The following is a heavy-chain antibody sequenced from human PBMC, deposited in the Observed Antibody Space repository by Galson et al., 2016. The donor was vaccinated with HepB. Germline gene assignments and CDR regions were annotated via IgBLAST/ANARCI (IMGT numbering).Heavy chain of an antibody. Sequence: SVKVSCKASGYSFTRYAIHWVRQAPGQRLEWMGWINVGNGDTKYSQKFQGGVTFIRDTSATTAYMEMSSLRSGDTAVYFWARDWAPYCGGDCYFSYWGQGTLVTVSS. J-gene: IGHJ4*02. CDR3: ARDWAPYCGGDCYFSY. D-gene: IGHD2-21*02. CDR1: GYSFTRYA. CDR2: INVGNGDT. V-gene: IGHV1-3*01.